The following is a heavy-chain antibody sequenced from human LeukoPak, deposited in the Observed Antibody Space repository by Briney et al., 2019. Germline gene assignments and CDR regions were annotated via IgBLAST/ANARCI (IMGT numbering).Heavy chain of an antibody. V-gene: IGHV3-7*01. Sequence: GGSLRLSCETSGFTFSSSWMSWVRQAPGKGLECVANIKEDGREKYYVDSVKGRFTISRDNAKNSLYLQMSSLRAEDTAVYYCARPPRPAAAAGTGYFQHWGQGTLVTVSS. D-gene: IGHD6-13*01. CDR3: ARPPRPAAAAGTGYFQH. CDR2: IKEDGREK. CDR1: GFTFSSSW. J-gene: IGHJ1*01.